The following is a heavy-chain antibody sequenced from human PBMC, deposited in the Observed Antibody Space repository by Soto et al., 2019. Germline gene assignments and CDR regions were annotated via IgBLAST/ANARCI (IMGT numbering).Heavy chain of an antibody. Sequence: GGSLRLSCAGSGFSFTSYTMTWVRQAPGRGLEWVASISAGGRSIYYADSLKGRSTISRDNAKSSLYLQMNSLRAEDTAVYYCARSTPGNPFDIWGQGTMVTVSS. CDR2: ISAGGRSI. CDR1: GFSFTSYT. V-gene: IGHV3-21*01. J-gene: IGHJ3*02. D-gene: IGHD3-10*01. CDR3: ARSTPGNPFDI.